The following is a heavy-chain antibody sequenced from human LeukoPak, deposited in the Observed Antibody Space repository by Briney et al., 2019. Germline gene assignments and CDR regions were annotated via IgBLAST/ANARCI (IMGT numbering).Heavy chain of an antibody. Sequence: GASVKVSCKASGYTFTGYYMHWVRQAPGQGLEWMGIINPSGGSTSYAQKFQGRVTMTRDMSTSTVYMELSSLRSEDTAVYYCARGGFSSSWYPELDYWGRGTLVTVSS. V-gene: IGHV1-46*01. CDR1: GYTFTGYY. CDR3: ARGGFSSSWYPELDY. J-gene: IGHJ4*02. D-gene: IGHD6-13*01. CDR2: INPSGGST.